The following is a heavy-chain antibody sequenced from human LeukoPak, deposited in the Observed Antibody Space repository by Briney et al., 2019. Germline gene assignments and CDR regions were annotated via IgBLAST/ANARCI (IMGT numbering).Heavy chain of an antibody. D-gene: IGHD3-10*01. J-gene: IGHJ3*02. CDR3: ARGITRRRVFDI. CDR2: IYYSGST. CDR1: GGSISSSNW. Sequence: PSGTLSLTCAVSGGSISSSNWWSWVRQPPGKGLEWIGYIYYSGSTYYNPSLQSRVTISVDTSKNQFSLKLSSVTAADTAVYYCARGITRRRVFDIWGQGTRVTVSS. V-gene: IGHV4-4*02.